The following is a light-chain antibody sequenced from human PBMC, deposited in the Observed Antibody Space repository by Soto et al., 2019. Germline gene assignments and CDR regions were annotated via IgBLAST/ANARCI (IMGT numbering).Light chain of an antibody. V-gene: IGLV2-23*01. CDR3: FSYTRSNTRV. Sequence: QSALTQPASVSGSPGQSITISCTGTSSDVGSYNLVSWYQQHPGKAPKLMIYEDNKRPSGVSNRFSGSKSGNAASLTISGLQAEDEADYYCFSYTRSNTRVFGGGTKLTVL. CDR2: EDN. CDR1: SSDVGSYNL. J-gene: IGLJ3*02.